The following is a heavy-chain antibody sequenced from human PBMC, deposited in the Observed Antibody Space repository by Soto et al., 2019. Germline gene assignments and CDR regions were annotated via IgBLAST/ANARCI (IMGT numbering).Heavy chain of an antibody. V-gene: IGHV4-59*12. CDR2: IYYSGST. Sequence: SETLSLTCTVSGGSISSYYWSWIRQPPGEGLEWIGYIYYSGSTNYNPSLKSRVTISVDTSTTQFSLKLSSVTAADTAIYYCASTYCSGGTCYPHYPPYFHSDSAVWCQGTTDSVSS. J-gene: IGHJ6*02. D-gene: IGHD2-15*01. CDR1: GGSISSYY. CDR3: ASTYCSGGTCYPHYPPYFHSDSAV.